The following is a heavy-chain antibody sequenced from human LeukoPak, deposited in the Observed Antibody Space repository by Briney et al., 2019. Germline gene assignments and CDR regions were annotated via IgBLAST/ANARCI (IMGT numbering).Heavy chain of an antibody. J-gene: IGHJ4*02. Sequence: PGGSLRLSCAASGFTFSSYWMSWVRQAPGKGLEWVANIKQDGSEKYYVDSVKGRFTISRDNAKNSLYLQMNSLRAEDTAVYYCAAKDSLGNQVPAFIDYWGQGTLVTVSS. D-gene: IGHD2-2*01. V-gene: IGHV3-7*01. CDR3: AAKDSLGNQVPAFIDY. CDR2: IKQDGSEK. CDR1: GFTFSSYW.